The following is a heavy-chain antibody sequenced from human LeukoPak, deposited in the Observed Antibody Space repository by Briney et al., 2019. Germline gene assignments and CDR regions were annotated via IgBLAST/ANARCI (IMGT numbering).Heavy chain of an antibody. Sequence: GGSLRLSCAASGFTFSSYGMHWVRQAPGKGLEWVAVISYDGSNKYYADSVKGRFTISRDNSKNTLYLQMNSLRAEDTAVYYCARGNPGGPEGRAAPFTDYWGQGTLVTVSS. V-gene: IGHV3-30*03. D-gene: IGHD2-15*01. J-gene: IGHJ4*02. CDR1: GFTFSSYG. CDR3: ARGNPGGPEGRAAPFTDY. CDR2: ISYDGSNK.